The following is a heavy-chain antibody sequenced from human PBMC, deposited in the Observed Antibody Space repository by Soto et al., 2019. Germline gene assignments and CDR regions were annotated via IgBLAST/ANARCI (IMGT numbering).Heavy chain of an antibody. D-gene: IGHD2-2*01. Sequence: ASVKVSCKASGYTFTSYYMHWVRQAPGQGLEWMGIINPSGGSTSYAQKFQGRVTMTRDTSTSTVYMELSSLRSEDTAVYYCARASRFYCSSTSCYLLDYWGQGTLVTVSS. CDR1: GYTFTSYY. J-gene: IGHJ4*02. CDR3: ARASRFYCSSTSCYLLDY. CDR2: INPSGGST. V-gene: IGHV1-46*03.